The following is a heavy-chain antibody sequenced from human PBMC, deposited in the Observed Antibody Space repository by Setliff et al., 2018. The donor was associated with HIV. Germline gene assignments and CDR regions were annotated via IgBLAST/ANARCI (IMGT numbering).Heavy chain of an antibody. Sequence: ASVKVSCKASGYRFSSYGISWVRQAPGQGLEWMGWISAYNGNTKYTQKFQGRVTMTTDTSTSTAYMELRSLRSDDTAVYYCAKCSEMLGTPATSSGYYCGWFDPWGQGTLVTVSS. J-gene: IGHJ5*02. D-gene: IGHD3-22*01. CDR1: GYRFSSYG. CDR3: AKCSEMLGTPATSSGYYCGWFDP. V-gene: IGHV1-18*01. CDR2: ISAYNGNT.